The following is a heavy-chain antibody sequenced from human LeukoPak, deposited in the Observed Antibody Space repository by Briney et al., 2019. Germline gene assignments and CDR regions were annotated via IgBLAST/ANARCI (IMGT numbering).Heavy chain of an antibody. D-gene: IGHD2-2*02. CDR2: ISSSGSTI. Sequence: PGGSLRLSCAASGFTFSDYYMSWIRQAPGKGLEWVSYISSSGSTIYYADSVKGRFTISRDNAKNSLYLQMNSLRAEDTAVYYCARVEGYQLLYYYYYYMDVWGKGTTVTVSS. CDR1: GFTFSDYY. V-gene: IGHV3-11*04. J-gene: IGHJ6*03. CDR3: ARVEGYQLLYYYYYYMDV.